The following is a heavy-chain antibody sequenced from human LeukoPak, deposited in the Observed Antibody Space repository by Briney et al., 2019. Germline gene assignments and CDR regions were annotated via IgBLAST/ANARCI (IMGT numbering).Heavy chain of an antibody. CDR3: ARDGGIAAAPRDNWFDP. D-gene: IGHD6-13*01. Sequence: GGSLRLSCAASGFTFSSYEMNWVRQAPGKGLEWVSYISSSGSTIYYADSVKGRFTISRDNAKNSLYLQMNSLRAEDTAVYYCARDGGIAAAPRDNWFDPWGQGTLVTVS. CDR2: ISSSGSTI. J-gene: IGHJ5*02. CDR1: GFTFSSYE. V-gene: IGHV3-48*03.